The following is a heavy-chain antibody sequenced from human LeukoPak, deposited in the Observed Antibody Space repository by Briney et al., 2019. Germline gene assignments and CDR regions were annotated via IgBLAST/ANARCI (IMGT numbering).Heavy chain of an antibody. CDR1: GYTLTELS. CDR2: FDPEDGET. Sequence: ASVKVSCKVSGYTLTELSMHWVRQAPGKGLEWMGGFDPEDGETIYAQKFQGRVTMTEDTSTDTAYMELSSLRSEDTAVYYCATKGRVWNPICYFDYWGQGTLVTVSS. V-gene: IGHV1-24*01. J-gene: IGHJ4*02. D-gene: IGHD1-1*01. CDR3: ATKGRVWNPICYFDY.